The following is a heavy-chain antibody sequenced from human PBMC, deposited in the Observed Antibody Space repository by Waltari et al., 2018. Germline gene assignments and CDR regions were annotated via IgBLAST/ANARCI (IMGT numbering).Heavy chain of an antibody. V-gene: IGHV3-23*04. CDR3: ARWVAGAFDI. D-gene: IGHD2-21*01. CDR2: ISASGGGI. CDR1: GFTFSSYV. J-gene: IGHJ3*02. Sequence: EVQLVESGGGLVQPGGSLRLSCAASGFTFSSYVMNWVRQAPGKGLEWVSTISASGGGIYYADSVKGRFTISRDNSKNTLYLQMNTLRVEDTAVYYCARWVAGAFDIWGQGTMVTVSS.